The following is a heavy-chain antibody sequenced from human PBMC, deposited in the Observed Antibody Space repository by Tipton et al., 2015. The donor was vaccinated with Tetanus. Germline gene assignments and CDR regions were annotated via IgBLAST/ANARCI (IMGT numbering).Heavy chain of an antibody. CDR3: ARVSSSIWSSPSEDY. D-gene: IGHD6-13*01. CDR1: GYTFTGYY. CDR2: INPNSGGT. Sequence: QVQLVQSGAEVKKPGASVKVSCKASGYTFTGYYMHWVRQAPGQGLEWMGWINPNSGGTNYAQKFQGRVTMTRDTSISTAYMELSRLRSDDTAVYYCARVSSSIWSSPSEDYWGQGTLVTVSS. J-gene: IGHJ4*02. V-gene: IGHV1-2*02.